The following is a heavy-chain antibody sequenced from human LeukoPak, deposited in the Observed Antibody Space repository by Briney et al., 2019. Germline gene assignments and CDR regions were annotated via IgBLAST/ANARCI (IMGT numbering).Heavy chain of an antibody. J-gene: IGHJ6*04. CDR3: ARGSPQLLWFGEITMDV. CDR1: GYTFTSYD. V-gene: IGHV1-8*01. D-gene: IGHD3-10*01. Sequence: GASERVSCKASGYTFTSYDINWVRQATGQGLEWMGWMNPNSGNTGYAQKFQGRVTMTRNTSISTAYMELSSLRSEDTAVYYCARGSPQLLWFGEITMDVWGKGTTVTVSS. CDR2: MNPNSGNT.